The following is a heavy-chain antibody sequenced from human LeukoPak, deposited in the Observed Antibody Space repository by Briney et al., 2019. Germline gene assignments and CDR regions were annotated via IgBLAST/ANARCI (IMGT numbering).Heavy chain of an antibody. CDR2: ISYDGSNK. CDR3: AKERGTRREYFDWSTEYYFDY. V-gene: IGHV3-30*18. CDR1: GFTFSSYG. J-gene: IGHJ4*02. D-gene: IGHD3-9*01. Sequence: GGSLRLSCAASGFTFSSYGMHWVRQAPGKGLEWVAVISYDGSNKYYADSVKGRFTISRGNSKNTLYLQMNSLRAEDTAVYYCAKERGTRREYFDWSTEYYFDYWGQGTLVTVSS.